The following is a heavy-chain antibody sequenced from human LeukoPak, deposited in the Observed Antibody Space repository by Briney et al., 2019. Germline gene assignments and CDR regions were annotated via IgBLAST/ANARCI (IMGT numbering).Heavy chain of an antibody. J-gene: IGHJ4*03. Sequence: GGSLRLSCAASGFTFRSYAMSWVRQAPGRGLEWVSTASAGGASTYYADSVKGRFTISRDNSMNTLYLQMNSLRAEDTAIYYCAKTLVQDRPWYFHSWGHGTLVTVSS. CDR2: ASAGGAST. V-gene: IGHV3-23*01. CDR1: GFTFRSYA. CDR3: AKTLVQDRPWYFHS. D-gene: IGHD1-1*01.